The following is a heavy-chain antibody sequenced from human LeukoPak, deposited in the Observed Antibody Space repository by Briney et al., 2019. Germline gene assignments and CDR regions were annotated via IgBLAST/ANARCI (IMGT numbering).Heavy chain of an antibody. CDR1: GYSFTSYW. V-gene: IGHV5-51*01. CDR3: ARHVSFHLPSIVVVPAAIGEADY. D-gene: IGHD2-2*02. J-gene: IGHJ4*02. CDR2: IYPGDSDT. Sequence: GESLKISCKGSGYSFTSYWIGWVRQMPGKGLEWMGIIYPGDSDTRYSPSFQGQVTISADKSISTAYLQWSSLKASDTAMYYCARHVSFHLPSIVVVPAAIGEADYWGQGTLVTVSS.